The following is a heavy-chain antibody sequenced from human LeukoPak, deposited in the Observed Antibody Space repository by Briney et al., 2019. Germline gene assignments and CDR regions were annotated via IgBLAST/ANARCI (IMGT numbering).Heavy chain of an antibody. J-gene: IGHJ5*02. D-gene: IGHD3-10*01. CDR1: GGSFSGYY. CDR3: ARERITMVRGVSPTWFAP. Sequence: SETLSLTCAVYGGSFSGYYWSWIRQPPGKGLEWIGEINHSGSTNYNPSLKSRVTISVDTSKRQFSLKLSSVTAADPAVYYGARERITMVRGVSPTWFAPGGPGTLVSVSS. V-gene: IGHV4-34*01. CDR2: INHSGST.